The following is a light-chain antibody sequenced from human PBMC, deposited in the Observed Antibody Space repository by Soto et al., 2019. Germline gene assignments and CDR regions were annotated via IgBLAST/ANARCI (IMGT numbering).Light chain of an antibody. CDR1: SSDVGGYNY. CDR2: EVS. CDR3: SSYAGSRYV. V-gene: IGLV2-8*01. Sequence: QSVLTQPPSASGSPGQSVTISCTGTSSDVGGYNYVSWYQQHPGKAPKLMIYEVSKRPSGVPDRFSGSKSGNTASLTVSGHQAEDEADYYCSSYAGSRYVFGTGTKLTVL. J-gene: IGLJ1*01.